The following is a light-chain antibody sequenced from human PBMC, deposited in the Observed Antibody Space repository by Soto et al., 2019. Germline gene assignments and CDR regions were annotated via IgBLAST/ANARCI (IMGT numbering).Light chain of an antibody. CDR3: AAWDDSLNGPR. CDR1: SSNIGSNT. V-gene: IGLV1-44*01. CDR2: SNN. Sequence: QSVLTQPPSASGTPGQRVTISCSGSSSNIGSNTVNWYQQLPGTAPKLLIYSNNQRPSGVPDRFSGSKSGTSASLAISGPQSEDEADYYCAAWDDSLNGPRFGGGTKLTVL. J-gene: IGLJ2*01.